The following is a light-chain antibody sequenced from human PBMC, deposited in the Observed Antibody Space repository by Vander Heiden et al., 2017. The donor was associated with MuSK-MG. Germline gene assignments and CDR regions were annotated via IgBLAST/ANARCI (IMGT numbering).Light chain of an antibody. CDR1: QDISNY. Sequence: DIQMTKSPSSLSASVGDRVTITCQASQDISNYLNWYQQKPGKAPKLLIYDASNLETGVPSRFSGSGSGTDFTFTISSLQPEDIATYYCQQDDNPPLTFGGGTKVEIK. V-gene: IGKV1-33*01. J-gene: IGKJ4*01. CDR3: QQDDNPPLT. CDR2: DAS.